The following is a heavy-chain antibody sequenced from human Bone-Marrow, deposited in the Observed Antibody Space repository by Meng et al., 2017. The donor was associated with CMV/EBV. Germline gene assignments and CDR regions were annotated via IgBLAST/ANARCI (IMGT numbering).Heavy chain of an antibody. D-gene: IGHD6-19*01. CDR2: IYYSGST. V-gene: IGHV4-39*07. J-gene: IGHJ6*02. Sequence: SETLSLTCTVSGGSISSSSYYWGWIRQPPGKGLEWIGSIYYSGSTYYNPSLKSRVTISVDTSKNQFSLKLSSVTAADTAVYYFARDPRLGKGYYGMDVWGQGTTVTVSS. CDR1: GGSISSSSYY. CDR3: ARDPRLGKGYYGMDV.